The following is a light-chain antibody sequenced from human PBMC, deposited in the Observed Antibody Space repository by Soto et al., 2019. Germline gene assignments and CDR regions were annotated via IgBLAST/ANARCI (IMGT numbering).Light chain of an antibody. V-gene: IGLV2-18*02. CDR2: EVN. CDR3: SSYTSSSTLL. Sequence: QSALTQPPSVSGSPGQSVTISCTGTSSDVGTYNRVSWYQEPPGTAPKPMIYEVNNRPSGVPDRFSGSKSGNTASLTISGLQAEDEADYYCSSYTSSSTLLFGGGTKLTVL. J-gene: IGLJ2*01. CDR1: SSDVGTYNR.